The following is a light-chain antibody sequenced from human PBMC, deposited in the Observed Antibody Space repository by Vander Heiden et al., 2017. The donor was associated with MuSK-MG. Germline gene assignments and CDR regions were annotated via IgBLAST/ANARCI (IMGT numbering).Light chain of an antibody. V-gene: IGKV3-20*01. Sequence: EIVLTKSPGTLSLSPGERATLPCRASQSVSSSYLAWYQQKPGQAPRLLIYGASSRATGIPDRFSGSGSGTDFTLTISRLEPEDFAVYYCQQYGSSPGTFGQGTKVEIK. CDR1: QSVSSSY. CDR3: QQYGSSPGT. CDR2: GAS. J-gene: IGKJ1*01.